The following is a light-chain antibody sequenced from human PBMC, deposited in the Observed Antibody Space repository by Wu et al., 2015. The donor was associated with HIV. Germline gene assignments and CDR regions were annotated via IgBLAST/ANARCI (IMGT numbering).Light chain of an antibody. CDR3: QQFYSTPQT. V-gene: IGKV1-5*03. J-gene: IGKJ1*01. CDR2: KAS. CDR1: QSISNW. Sequence: DIQMTQSPSTLSASVGDRVSIPCRASQSISNWLAWFQQKPGKAPKLLIYKASNLESGVPSRFSGSGSGTEFTLTISSLQPEDFATYYCQQFYSTPQTFGQGTRVEIK.